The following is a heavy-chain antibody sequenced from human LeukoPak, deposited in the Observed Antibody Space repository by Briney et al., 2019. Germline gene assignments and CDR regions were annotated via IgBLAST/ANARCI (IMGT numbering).Heavy chain of an antibody. D-gene: IGHD3-10*01. J-gene: IGHJ4*02. CDR2: ISGSADRT. Sequence: GGSLRLSCAASGFTFSSYAMSWVRQAPGKGLEWVSAISGSADRTYYADSVRGRFTISRDNSKNTLYLQMNSLRPEDTAIYYCAKESPYGSGSRNYYFHYWGQGTLVTVSS. CDR3: AKESPYGSGSRNYYFHY. CDR1: GFTFSSYA. V-gene: IGHV3-23*01.